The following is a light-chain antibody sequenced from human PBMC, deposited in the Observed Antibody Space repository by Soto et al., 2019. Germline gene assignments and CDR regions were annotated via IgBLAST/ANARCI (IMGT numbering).Light chain of an antibody. Sequence: EIVLTQSPGTLSLSPGERATLSCRASQSVSSQLAWYQQKPGQAPRLLIYGVSSRATGIPDRFSGSGSGTDFTLPISRLEPEDFAVYYCQQYGSSPLYTFGQGTKLEIK. CDR3: QQYGSSPLYT. CDR2: GVS. V-gene: IGKV3-20*01. CDR1: QSVSSQ. J-gene: IGKJ2*01.